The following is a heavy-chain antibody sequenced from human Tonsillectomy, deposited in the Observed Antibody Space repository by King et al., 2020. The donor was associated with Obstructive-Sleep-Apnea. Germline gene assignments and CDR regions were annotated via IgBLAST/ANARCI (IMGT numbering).Heavy chain of an antibody. V-gene: IGHV1-18*01. CDR1: GYTFTNYG. CDR2: ISAYNGNT. CDR3: ARVGGGYNLDFYYGMDV. Sequence: VQLVESGAEVKKPGASVKVSCKASGYTFTNYGITWLRQAPGQGPEWMGWISAYNGNTNYAQKLQGRVTMTTDTSTSTAYMELRSLRSYDTAVYYCARVGGGYNLDFYYGMDVWGQGTTVTVSS. J-gene: IGHJ6*02. D-gene: IGHD5-24*01.